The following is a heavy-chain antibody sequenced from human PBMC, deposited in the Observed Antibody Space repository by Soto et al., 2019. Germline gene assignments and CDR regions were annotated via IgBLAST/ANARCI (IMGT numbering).Heavy chain of an antibody. CDR1: GFTFSSYG. V-gene: IGHV3-33*01. J-gene: IGHJ6*02. D-gene: IGHD3-10*01. CDR2: IWYDGSNK. CDR3: ARDPRGRGVNPYYYGMDV. Sequence: GGSLRLSCAASGFTFSSYGMHWVRQAPGKGLEWVAVIWYDGSNKYYADSVKGRFTISRDNSKNTLYLQMNSLRAEDTAVYYCARDPRGRGVNPYYYGMDVWGQGTTVTVSS.